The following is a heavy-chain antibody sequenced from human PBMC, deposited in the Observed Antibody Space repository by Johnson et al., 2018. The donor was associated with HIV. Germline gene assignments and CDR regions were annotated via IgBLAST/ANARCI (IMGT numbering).Heavy chain of an antibody. CDR3: ARGNLYYSTDAFDI. J-gene: IGHJ3*02. V-gene: IGHV3-7*02. Sequence: VQLVESGGGLVQPGGSLRLSCAASGFTLSNHWMSWVRQAPGKGLEYVANIKQDGSEKNYLDSVKGRFTISRDNAKNALFLHMNSMRVEDTAVYYCARGNLYYSTDAFDIWGQGTMVTVSS. CDR1: GFTLSNHW. D-gene: IGHD3-10*01. CDR2: IKQDGSEK.